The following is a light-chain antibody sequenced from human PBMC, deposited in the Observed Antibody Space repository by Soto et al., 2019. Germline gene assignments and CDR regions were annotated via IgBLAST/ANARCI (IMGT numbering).Light chain of an antibody. CDR2: KSS. CDR1: ESISTW. CDR3: QQYNSYSWT. Sequence: HMPQAXSTLSALRRDXXXXXXXASESISTWVVLYKQKXGKALKCLTYKSSXLERAVPSRSSASGSGTEFTLTISSLQPDEFATYYCQQYNSYSWTFGQGTKVDIK. J-gene: IGKJ1*01. V-gene: IGKV1-5*03.